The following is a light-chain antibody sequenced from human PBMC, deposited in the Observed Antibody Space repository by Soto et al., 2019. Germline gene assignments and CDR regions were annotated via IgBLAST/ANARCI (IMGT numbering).Light chain of an antibody. J-gene: IGKJ1*01. Sequence: EIVMTQSPLFLPVTPGEPASISCRSSQSLLHSNGYNYLDWYLQKPGRSSQLLIYVGYNRASGVPDRLSGSGSGTDFTLKISRVEAEDVGVYYCMQALQTLWTFGQGTKVEIK. V-gene: IGKV2-28*01. CDR1: QSLLHSNGYNY. CDR2: VGY. CDR3: MQALQTLWT.